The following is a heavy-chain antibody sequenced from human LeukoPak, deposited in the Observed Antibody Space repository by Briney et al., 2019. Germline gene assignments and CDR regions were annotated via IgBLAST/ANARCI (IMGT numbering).Heavy chain of an antibody. D-gene: IGHD1-14*01. CDR2: IRSKANSYAT. Sequence: PGGSLRLSCAASGFTFSGSAMHWVRQASGKGLEWVGRIRSKANSYATAYAASVKGRFTISRDNAKNSMYLQMDSLRDEDTAVYYCATETIGRHYDYWGQGTLLTVSS. CDR3: ATETIGRHYDY. V-gene: IGHV3-73*01. CDR1: GFTFSGSA. J-gene: IGHJ4*02.